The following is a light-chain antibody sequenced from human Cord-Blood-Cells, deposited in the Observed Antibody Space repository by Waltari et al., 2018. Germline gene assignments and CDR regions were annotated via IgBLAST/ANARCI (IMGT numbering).Light chain of an antibody. CDR2: EGS. CDR3: CSYAGSSTFWV. CDR1: SSDVGSFNL. Sequence: QSALTQPASVSGSPGQSITISCTGTSSDVGSFNLVSWYQQHPGNSPKLMMYEGSKRPSGVSNRFSGSKSGNTASLTISGLQAEDEADYYCCSYAGSSTFWVFGGGTKLTVL. J-gene: IGLJ3*02. V-gene: IGLV2-23*01.